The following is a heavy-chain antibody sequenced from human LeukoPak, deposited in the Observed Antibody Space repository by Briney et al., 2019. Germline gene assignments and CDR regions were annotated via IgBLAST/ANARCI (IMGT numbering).Heavy chain of an antibody. D-gene: IGHD3-9*01. Sequence: GGSLRLSCAASGFTFSSYAMSWVRQAPGKGLEWVSAISCSGSSTYYADSVKGRFTISRDNSNNTLYLQMNSLRAEDTAVYYCAKATLRYLEDPRSDYYYRMDVWGKGTTVTVSS. J-gene: IGHJ6*04. CDR2: ISCSGSST. CDR3: AKATLRYLEDPRSDYYYRMDV. CDR1: GFTFSSYA. V-gene: IGHV3-23*01.